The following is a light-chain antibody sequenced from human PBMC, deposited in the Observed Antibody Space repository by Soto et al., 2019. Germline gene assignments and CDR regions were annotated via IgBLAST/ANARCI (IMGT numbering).Light chain of an antibody. Sequence: DIPMTQSPSTLSASVGDRVTITCRASQSFTSWLAWYQQKPGKAPKLLIYDASSLESGVPSRFSGSGSGTEFTLTISSLQPDDFATYYCQQYNDYLWTFGQGTKVEIK. CDR1: QSFTSW. V-gene: IGKV1-5*01. CDR3: QQYNDYLWT. CDR2: DAS. J-gene: IGKJ1*01.